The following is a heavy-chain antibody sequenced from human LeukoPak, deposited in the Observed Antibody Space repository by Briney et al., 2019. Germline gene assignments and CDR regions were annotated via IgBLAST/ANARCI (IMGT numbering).Heavy chain of an antibody. CDR2: ISSSSSCI. Sequence: GGSLRLSCAASGFTYSSYSMNWVRQAPGKGLEWVSSISSSSSCIYYADSVKGRFTISRDNAKNSLYLQMNSLRAEDTAVYYCAGMAHGDYWGQGTLVTVSS. V-gene: IGHV3-21*01. CDR3: AGMAHGDY. CDR1: GFTYSSYS. J-gene: IGHJ4*02. D-gene: IGHD6-13*01.